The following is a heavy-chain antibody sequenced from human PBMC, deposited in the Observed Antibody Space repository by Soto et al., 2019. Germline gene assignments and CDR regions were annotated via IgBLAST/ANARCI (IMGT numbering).Heavy chain of an antibody. CDR3: ASRDPGTSVDY. CDR1: GGSFTSTNG. V-gene: IGHV4-4*02. D-gene: IGHD1-7*01. J-gene: IGHJ4*02. CDR2: VYRTGST. Sequence: PSDTLSLICAVSGGSFTSTNGWTWVRQPPGQGLEWIGEVYRTGSTNYNPSLKSRVTISLDKSENQFSLKVTSLTAADTAVYYCASRDPGTSVDYWGQGTLVTVSS.